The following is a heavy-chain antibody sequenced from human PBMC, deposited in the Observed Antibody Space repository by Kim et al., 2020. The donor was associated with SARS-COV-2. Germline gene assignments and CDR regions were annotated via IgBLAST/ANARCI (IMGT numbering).Heavy chain of an antibody. CDR1: GFTFGDYA. D-gene: IGHD6-6*01. CDR2: IRSKAYGGTT. Sequence: GGSLRLSCTASGFTFGDYAMSWFRQAPGKGLEWVGFIRSKAYGGTTEYAAPVKGRFTISRDDSKSIAYLQMNSLKTEDTAVYYCTRQPEYSSSTWWFDPWGQGTLVTVSS. V-gene: IGHV3-49*03. J-gene: IGHJ5*02. CDR3: TRQPEYSSSTWWFDP.